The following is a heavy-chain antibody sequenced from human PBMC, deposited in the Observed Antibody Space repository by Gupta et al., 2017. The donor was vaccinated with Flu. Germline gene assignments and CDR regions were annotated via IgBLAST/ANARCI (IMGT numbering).Heavy chain of an antibody. J-gene: IGHJ4*02. CDR3: ASQVVAGTLQRVGYFDC. CDR1: YA. D-gene: IGHD2-15*01. Sequence: YAMSWVRQAPGKGLEGVSAISGGGSAFYADSVKGRFTISRDKSKNTLYLQMNSLGAEDTAIYYCASQVVAGTLQRVGYFDCWGQGTLVTVSS. CDR2: ISGGGSA. V-gene: IGHV3-23*01.